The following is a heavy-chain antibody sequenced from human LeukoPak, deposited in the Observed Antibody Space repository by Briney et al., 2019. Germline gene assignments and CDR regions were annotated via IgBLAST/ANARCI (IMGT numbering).Heavy chain of an antibody. V-gene: IGHV4-39*01. CDR3: ARQAPYDFAEAFDI. D-gene: IGHD3-3*01. CDR1: GGSISSSSYY. J-gene: IGHJ3*02. CDR2: IYYSGST. Sequence: PSETLSLTCTVSGGSISSSSYYWGWIRQPPGKGLEWIGGIYYSGSTYYNPSLKSRVTISVDTSKNQFSLKLSSVTAADTAVYYCARQAPYDFAEAFDIWGQGTVVTVSS.